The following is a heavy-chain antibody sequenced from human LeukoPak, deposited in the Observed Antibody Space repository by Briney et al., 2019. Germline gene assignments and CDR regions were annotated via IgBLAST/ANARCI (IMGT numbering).Heavy chain of an antibody. CDR2: IIPIFGTA. CDR1: GGTFSSYA. D-gene: IGHD6-25*01. V-gene: IGHV1-69*05. Sequence: SVKVSCKASGGTFSSYAISWVRQAPGQGLEWMGGIIPIFGTANYAQKFQGRVTMTTDTSTSTAYMELRSLRSDDTAVYYCADGRLGWFDPWGQGTLVTVSS. CDR3: ADGRLGWFDP. J-gene: IGHJ5*02.